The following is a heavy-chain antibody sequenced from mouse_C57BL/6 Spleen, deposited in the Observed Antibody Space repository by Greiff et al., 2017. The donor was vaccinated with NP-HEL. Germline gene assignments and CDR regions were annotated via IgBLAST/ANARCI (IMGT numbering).Heavy chain of an antibody. Sequence: VKLQQPGAELVMPGASVKLSCKASGYTFTSYWMHWVKQRPGQGLEWIGEIDPSDSYTNYNQKFKGKSTLTVDKSSSTAYMQLSSLTSEDSAVYYCARRYDYDGGDYAMDYWGQGTSVTVSS. CDR3: ARRYDYDGGDYAMDY. V-gene: IGHV1-69*01. J-gene: IGHJ4*01. CDR2: IDPSDSYT. CDR1: GYTFTSYW. D-gene: IGHD2-4*01.